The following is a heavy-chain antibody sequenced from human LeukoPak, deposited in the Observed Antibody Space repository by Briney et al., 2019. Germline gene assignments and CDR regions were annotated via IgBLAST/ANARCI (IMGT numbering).Heavy chain of an antibody. J-gene: IGHJ4*02. CDR1: GFTFSSYW. CDR2: INSDGSST. CDR3: ARNDFLSGYYHLDY. V-gene: IGHV3-74*01. Sequence: PGGSLRLSCAASGFTFSSYWMHWVRQAPGKGLVWVSRINSDGSSTSYADSVKGRFTISRDNAKNTLYLQMNSLRAEDTAVYYCARNDFLSGYYHLDYWGQGTLVTVSS. D-gene: IGHD3-3*01.